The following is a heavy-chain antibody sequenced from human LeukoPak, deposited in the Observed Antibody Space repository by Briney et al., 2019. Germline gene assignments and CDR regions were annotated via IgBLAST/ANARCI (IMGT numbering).Heavy chain of an antibody. Sequence: SETLSLTCTVSGGSISSYYWSWIRQPPGKGLEWIGYIYYSGSTNYNPSLKSRVTISVDTSKNQFSLKLSSVTAADTAVYYCARLSNGWYLDYWGQGTLVTVSS. CDR1: GGSISSYY. CDR3: ARLSNGWYLDY. V-gene: IGHV4-59*01. J-gene: IGHJ4*02. CDR2: IYYSGST. D-gene: IGHD6-19*01.